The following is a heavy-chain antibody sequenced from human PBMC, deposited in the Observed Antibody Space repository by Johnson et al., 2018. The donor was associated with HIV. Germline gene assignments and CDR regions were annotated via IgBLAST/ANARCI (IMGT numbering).Heavy chain of an antibody. CDR2: ISGSGGST. CDR1: GFTFSSYA. D-gene: IGHD6-19*01. J-gene: IGHJ3*01. Sequence: VQLVESGGGLVQPGGSLRLSCAASGFTFSSYAMNWVRQAPGKGLEWVSVISGSGGSTYYADSVKGRFTISRDNAKNTLYLQMNSLRTEDTAFYYCAKDMVRYTSDVVAFDVWGQGTMVTVSS. CDR3: AKDMVRYTSDVVAFDV. V-gene: IGHV3-23*04.